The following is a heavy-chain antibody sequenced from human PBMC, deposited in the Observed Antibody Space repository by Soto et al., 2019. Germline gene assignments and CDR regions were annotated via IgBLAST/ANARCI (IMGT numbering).Heavy chain of an antibody. CDR1: GYTFTSYY. J-gene: IGHJ4*02. Sequence: QVQLVQSGAEVKKPGASVKVSCKASGYTFTSYYMHWVRQAPGQGLERMGIINPSGGSTSYAQKFQGRVTMTRDTSTSTVYMELSSLRSEDTAVYYCARDGRSSSSSGWYYFGYWGQGTLVTVSS. D-gene: IGHD6-19*01. CDR2: INPSGGST. V-gene: IGHV1-46*01. CDR3: ARDGRSSSSSGWYYFGY.